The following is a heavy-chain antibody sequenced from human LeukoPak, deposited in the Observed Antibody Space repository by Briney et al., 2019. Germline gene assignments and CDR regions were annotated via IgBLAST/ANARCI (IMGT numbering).Heavy chain of an antibody. CDR2: IYTSGSA. V-gene: IGHV4-4*07. Sequence: PSETLSLTCTVSGGSIGSSYWSWIRQPAGKGLEWIGRIYTSGSANYNPSLKSRITMSVDTSKNQFSLKLSSVTAADTAVYYCARDQALNWNYDVFDYWGQGTLVTVSS. J-gene: IGHJ4*02. CDR3: ARDQALNWNYDVFDY. D-gene: IGHD1-7*01. CDR1: GGSIGSSY.